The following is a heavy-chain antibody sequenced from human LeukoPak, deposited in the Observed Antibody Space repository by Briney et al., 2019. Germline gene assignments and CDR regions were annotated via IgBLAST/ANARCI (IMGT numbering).Heavy chain of an antibody. D-gene: IGHD1-7*01. V-gene: IGHV3-21*01. CDR3: ARERYNWNYAFDY. Sequence: PGGSLRLSCAASGFTFSSYSMNWVRQAPGKGLEWVSSISSCSGYICYADSVKGRFTISRDNAKNSLYLHLNSLRAEDTAVYYCARERYNWNYAFDYWGQGTLVTVSS. CDR1: GFTFSSYS. CDR2: ISSCSGYI. J-gene: IGHJ4*02.